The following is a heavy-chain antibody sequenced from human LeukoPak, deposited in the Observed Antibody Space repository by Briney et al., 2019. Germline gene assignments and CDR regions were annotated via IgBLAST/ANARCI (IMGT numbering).Heavy chain of an antibody. CDR2: ISSSSSYI. Sequence: GGSLRLSCAASGFTFSGYAMTWVRQAPGKGLEWVSSISSSSSYIYYADSVKGRFTISRDNAKNSLYLQMNSLRAEDTAVYYCARDVTLGNFDYWGQGILVIVSS. CDR1: GFTFSGYA. D-gene: IGHD3-16*01. CDR3: ARDVTLGNFDY. J-gene: IGHJ4*02. V-gene: IGHV3-21*01.